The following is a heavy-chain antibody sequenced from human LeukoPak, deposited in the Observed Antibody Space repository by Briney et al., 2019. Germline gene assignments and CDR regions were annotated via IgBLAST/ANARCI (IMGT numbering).Heavy chain of an antibody. CDR3: AREGSVPFFDP. J-gene: IGHJ5*02. D-gene: IGHD5/OR15-5a*01. CDR1: GGSISSYY. CDR2: VYYSGST. V-gene: IGHV4-59*01. Sequence: SETLSLTCTVSGGSISSYYWSWIRQPPGKGLEWIGYVYYSGSTNYNPSLKGRVTISVDTSKNQFSLKLSSVTAADTAVYYCAREGSVPFFDPWGQGTLVTVSS.